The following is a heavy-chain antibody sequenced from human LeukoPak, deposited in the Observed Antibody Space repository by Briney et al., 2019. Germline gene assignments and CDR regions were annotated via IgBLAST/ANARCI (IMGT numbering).Heavy chain of an antibody. D-gene: IGHD3-22*01. J-gene: IGHJ4*02. CDR1: GFTFSSYW. CDR3: ARALRGYYYFGFDY. V-gene: IGHV3-7*01. CDR2: IKQDGSEK. Sequence: GGSLRLSCAASGFTFSSYWMSWVRQAPGKGLEWVANIKQDGSEKYYVDSVKGRFTISRDNAKNSLYLQMNSLRAEDTAVYYCARALRGYYYFGFDYWGQGTLVTVSS.